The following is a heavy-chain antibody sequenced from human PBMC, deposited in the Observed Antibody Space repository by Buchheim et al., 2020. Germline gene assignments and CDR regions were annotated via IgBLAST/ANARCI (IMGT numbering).Heavy chain of an antibody. V-gene: IGHV4-30-4*01. Sequence: QVQLQESGPGLVKPSQTLSLTCTVSGGSISSGDYYWTWIRQPPGKGLEWIGHIYSSGSTYYNPSLKSRLTISSDTSNNQFSLKLSSVTAADTAVYYCARAEITMIVVVTWGQGTL. CDR1: GGSISSGDYY. CDR3: ARAEITMIVVVT. D-gene: IGHD3-22*01. J-gene: IGHJ5*02. CDR2: IYSSGST.